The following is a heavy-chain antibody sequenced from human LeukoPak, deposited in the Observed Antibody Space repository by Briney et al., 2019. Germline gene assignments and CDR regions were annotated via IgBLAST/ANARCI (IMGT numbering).Heavy chain of an antibody. CDR1: GFTFDDYG. J-gene: IGHJ6*03. CDR2: ISWDGGST. Sequence: GGSLRLSCAASGFTFDDYGMSWVRQAPGKGLEWVSLISWDGGSTYYADSVKGRFTISRDNSKNSLYLQMNSLRAEDTALYYCAKDLGPVGSSWYFNYMDVWGKGTTVTVSS. D-gene: IGHD6-13*01. V-gene: IGHV3-43D*03. CDR3: AKDLGPVGSSWYFNYMDV.